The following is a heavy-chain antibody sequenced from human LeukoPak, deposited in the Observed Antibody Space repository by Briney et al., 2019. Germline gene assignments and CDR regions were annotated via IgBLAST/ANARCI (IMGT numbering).Heavy chain of an antibody. J-gene: IGHJ4*02. CDR1: GFTFSSYG. D-gene: IGHD6-19*01. CDR2: TWFDGSNK. CDR3: ARWRAGIAVAVDY. V-gene: IGHV3-33*01. Sequence: PGRSLRLSCAASGFTFSSYGMHWVRQAPGKGLEWVAFTWFDGSNKYYAESVKGRFTISRDNSKNTLYLQMNSLRAEDTAVYYCARWRAGIAVAVDYWGQGTLVTVSS.